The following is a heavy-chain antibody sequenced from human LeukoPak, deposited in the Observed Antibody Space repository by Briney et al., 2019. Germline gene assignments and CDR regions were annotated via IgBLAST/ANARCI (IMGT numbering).Heavy chain of an antibody. CDR3: ARDYGGNPSLFDY. Sequence: GASVKVSCKASGYTFTLYYMHWVRQAPGQGLELMGIINPSGGSTTYEQKFQGRVTMTRDTSTSTVYMELSSLRSEDTAVYYCARDYGGNPSLFDYWGQGTLVTVSS. CDR2: INPSGGST. J-gene: IGHJ4*02. V-gene: IGHV1-46*01. D-gene: IGHD4-23*01. CDR1: GYTFTLYY.